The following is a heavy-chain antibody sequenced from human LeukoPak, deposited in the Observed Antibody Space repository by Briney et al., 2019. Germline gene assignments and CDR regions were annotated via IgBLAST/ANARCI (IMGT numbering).Heavy chain of an antibody. D-gene: IGHD3-10*01. CDR3: ARHGVYYGMDV. CDR1: GFTFSSYA. Sequence: PGASLRLSCAASGFTFSSYAMSWVRQAPGKGLEWVSAISGSGGSTYYADSVKGRFTISRDNAKNSLYLQMNSLRAEDTAVYYCARHGVYYGMDVWGQGTTVTVSS. V-gene: IGHV3-23*01. CDR2: ISGSGGST. J-gene: IGHJ6*02.